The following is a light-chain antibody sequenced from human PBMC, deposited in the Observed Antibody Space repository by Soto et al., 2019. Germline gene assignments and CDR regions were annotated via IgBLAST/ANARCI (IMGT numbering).Light chain of an antibody. J-gene: IGKJ1*01. CDR1: QSISSW. V-gene: IGKV1-5*03. CDR3: QQYNSYLWT. CDR2: KAS. Sequence: DIQMTQSPSTLSASVGDRVTITCRASQSISSWLAWYQQKPGKAPKLLIYKASSLESGVPSRFSGSGSGTEFSLASSSLLPDNFASYYCQQYNSYLWTFGQGTKVEI.